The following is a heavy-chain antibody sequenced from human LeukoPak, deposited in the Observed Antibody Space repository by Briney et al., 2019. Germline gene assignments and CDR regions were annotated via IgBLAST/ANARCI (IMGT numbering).Heavy chain of an antibody. Sequence: GGSLRLSCAASGFTFSSYVMHWVRQAPGKGLEWVAIISYDGSNEYYADSVKGRFTISRDNSKNTLYLQMNSLRAADTAVYYCARAYYDSSGYYYVYFDYWGQGTLVTVSS. CDR1: GFTFSSYV. CDR3: ARAYYDSSGYYYVYFDY. D-gene: IGHD3-22*01. J-gene: IGHJ4*02. V-gene: IGHV3-30*04. CDR2: ISYDGSNE.